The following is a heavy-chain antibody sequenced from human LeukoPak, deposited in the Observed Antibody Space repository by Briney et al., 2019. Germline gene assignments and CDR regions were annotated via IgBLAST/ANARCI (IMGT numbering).Heavy chain of an antibody. CDR1: GGSISSYY. CDR3: ARRNVYSSSWGYFDY. D-gene: IGHD6-13*01. CDR2: IYYSGST. Sequence: SETLSLTCTVSGGSISSYYWSWIRQPPGKGLEWIGCIYYSGSTNYTPSLKSRVTITVDTSKNQFSLKLSSVTAADTAVYYCARRNVYSSSWGYFDYWGQGTLVTVSS. J-gene: IGHJ4*02. V-gene: IGHV4-59*08.